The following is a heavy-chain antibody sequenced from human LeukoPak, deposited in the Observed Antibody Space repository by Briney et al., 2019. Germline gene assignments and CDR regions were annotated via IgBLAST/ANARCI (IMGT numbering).Heavy chain of an antibody. V-gene: IGHV3-66*01. D-gene: IGHD6-13*01. CDR3: ARSYSSSWFRFPSFFDYYYMDV. J-gene: IGHJ6*03. CDR2: IYSGGST. Sequence: GGSLRLSCAASGFTVSSNYMSWVRQAPGKGLEWVSVIYSGGSTYYADSVKGRFTISRDNSKNTLYLQMNSLRAEDTAVYYCARSYSSSWFRFPSFFDYYYMDVWGKGTTVTVSS. CDR1: GFTVSSNY.